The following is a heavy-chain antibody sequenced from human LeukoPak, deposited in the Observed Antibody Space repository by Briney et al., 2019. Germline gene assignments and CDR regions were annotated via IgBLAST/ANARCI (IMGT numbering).Heavy chain of an antibody. CDR3: VKDTVAGTPTYYFDY. V-gene: IGHV3-7*01. D-gene: IGHD6-19*01. CDR1: GFTFNRCW. Sequence: GGSLRLSCIVSGFTFNRCWMNWVRQAPGKGLEWVAHINPDGRDTYYVDSVKGRFTISRDNSKNTLYLQMSSLRAEDTAVYYCVKDTVAGTPTYYFDYWGQGTLVTVSS. CDR2: INPDGRDT. J-gene: IGHJ4*02.